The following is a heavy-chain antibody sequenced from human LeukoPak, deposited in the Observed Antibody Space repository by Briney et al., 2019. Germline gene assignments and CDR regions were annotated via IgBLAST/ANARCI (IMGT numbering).Heavy chain of an antibody. D-gene: IGHD5-18*01. CDR3: VKGGQYSRDAFDI. Sequence: AGGSLRLSCSASGFTFGSYAMHWVRQAPGKGLEYVSAVSDNGGSTYCADSVKGRFTISRDNSKNTLYLQMSSLRAEDTAVYYCVKGGQYSRDAFDIWGQGTMVTVSS. V-gene: IGHV3-64D*06. CDR2: VSDNGGST. J-gene: IGHJ3*02. CDR1: GFTFGSYA.